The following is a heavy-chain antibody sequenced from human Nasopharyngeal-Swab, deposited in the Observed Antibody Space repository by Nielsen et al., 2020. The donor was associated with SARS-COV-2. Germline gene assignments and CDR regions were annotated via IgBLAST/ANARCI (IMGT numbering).Heavy chain of an antibody. D-gene: IGHD2/OR15-2a*01. Sequence: SETLSLTCTVSGGSVSSGSCYWSWIRQPPGKGLEWIGYIYYSGSTNYNPSLKSRVTISIDTSKNQFSLKLSSVTAADTAVYYCARGPEYALFDFWGQGTLVTVSS. J-gene: IGHJ4*02. CDR1: GGSVSSGSCY. CDR3: ARGPEYALFDF. CDR2: IYYSGST. V-gene: IGHV4-61*01.